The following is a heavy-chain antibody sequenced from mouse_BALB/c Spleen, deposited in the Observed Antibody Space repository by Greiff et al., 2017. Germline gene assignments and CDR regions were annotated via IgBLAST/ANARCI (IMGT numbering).Heavy chain of an antibody. V-gene: IGHV5-4*02. CDR1: GFTFSDYY. Sequence: EVQLVESGGGLVKPGGSLKLSCAASGFTFSDYYMYWVRQTPEKRLEWVATISDGGSYTYYPDSVKGRFTISRDNAKNNLYLQMSSLKSEDTAMYYCARGYDGYYDAMDYWGQGTSVTVSS. J-gene: IGHJ4*01. D-gene: IGHD2-3*01. CDR2: ISDGGSYT. CDR3: ARGYDGYYDAMDY.